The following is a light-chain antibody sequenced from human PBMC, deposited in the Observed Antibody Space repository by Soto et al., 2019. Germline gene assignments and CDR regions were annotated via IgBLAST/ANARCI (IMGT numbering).Light chain of an antibody. V-gene: IGLV2-14*03. CDR2: DVT. CDR3: SSCTSSTAHVT. CDR1: SNDIGTYNY. J-gene: IGLJ2*01. Sequence: QSALTQPASVSGSPGQSITISCTGTSNDIGTYNYVSWYQQHPGKAPKLMIYDVTARPSGVSNRFSGSKSGNTASLTISGLQPDYEADYYCSSCTSSTAHVTFGGGTKVTVL.